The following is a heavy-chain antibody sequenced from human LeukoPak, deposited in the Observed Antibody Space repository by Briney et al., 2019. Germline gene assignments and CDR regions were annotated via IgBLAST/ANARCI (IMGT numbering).Heavy chain of an antibody. V-gene: IGHV3-74*01. CDR1: GSTFTSYW. J-gene: IGHJ4*02. Sequence: GGSLRLSCVASGSTFTSYWMHWVRQAPGKGLVWVSRINSDGSSSNYADSVKGRFTISRDNAKNTLYLQMNSLRAEDTAVYYCAMGPYYYDSSGYYYWGQGTLVTVSS. CDR2: INSDGSSS. D-gene: IGHD3-22*01. CDR3: AMGPYYYDSSGYYY.